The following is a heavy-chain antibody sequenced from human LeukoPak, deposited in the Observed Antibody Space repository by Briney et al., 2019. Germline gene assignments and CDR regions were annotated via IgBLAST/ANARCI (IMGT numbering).Heavy chain of an antibody. D-gene: IGHD3-10*01. Sequence: PGGSLRLSCAASGFTFSSYAMHWVRQAPGKGLEWVAVISYDGSNKYYADSVKGRFTISRDNSKNTLYLQMNSLRAEDTAVYYCARWRTAYGSGPGYVWGQGTTVTVSS. CDR1: GFTFSSYA. CDR3: ARWRTAYGSGPGYV. J-gene: IGHJ6*02. V-gene: IGHV3-30-3*01. CDR2: ISYDGSNK.